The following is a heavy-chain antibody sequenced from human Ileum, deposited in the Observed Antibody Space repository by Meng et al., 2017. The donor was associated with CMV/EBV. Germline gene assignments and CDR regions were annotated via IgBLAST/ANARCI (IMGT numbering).Heavy chain of an antibody. V-gene: IGHV3-74*01. CDR3: ARSWSGYSFGY. CDR1: GFTFSSYW. D-gene: IGHD3-3*01. Sequence: SCAGSGFTFSSYWMHWVRQAPGKGLVWVSRINSDGSTTTYADSVKGRFTISRDNAKNTLYLQMDSLRAEDTAVYYCARSWSGYSFGYWGQGTLVTVSS. J-gene: IGHJ4*02. CDR2: INSDGSTT.